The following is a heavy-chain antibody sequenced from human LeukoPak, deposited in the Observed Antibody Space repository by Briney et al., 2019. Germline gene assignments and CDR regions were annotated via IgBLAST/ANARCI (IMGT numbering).Heavy chain of an antibody. CDR1: GFTFSIYW. D-gene: IGHD3-22*01. CDR3: ARDRWSYDPQGGFDC. V-gene: IGHV3-7*03. Sequence: GVSLRHSCAASGFTFSIYWMSWVRQAPGKGLEWVANIKQDGSERYYVDSVKGRFTLSRDNAKNSLYLQMNSLRAEDTAVYYCARDRWSYDPQGGFDCWGQGTLVTVSS. J-gene: IGHJ4*02. CDR2: IKQDGSER.